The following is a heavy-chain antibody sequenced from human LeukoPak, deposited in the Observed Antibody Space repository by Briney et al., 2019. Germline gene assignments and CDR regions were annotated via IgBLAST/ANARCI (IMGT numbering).Heavy chain of an antibody. J-gene: IGHJ6*02. Sequence: GGSLRLSCAASGFTFSDYYMSWIRQAPGKGLEWVSYISSSGSTIYYTDSVKGRFTISRDNAKNSLYLQMNSLRAEDTAVHYCARATAAADDYYGMDVWGQGTTVTVSS. V-gene: IGHV3-11*01. CDR2: ISSSGSTI. CDR3: ARATAAADDYYGMDV. D-gene: IGHD6-13*01. CDR1: GFTFSDYY.